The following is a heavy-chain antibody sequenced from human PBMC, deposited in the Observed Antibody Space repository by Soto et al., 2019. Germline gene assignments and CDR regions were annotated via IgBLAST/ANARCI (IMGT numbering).Heavy chain of an antibody. D-gene: IGHD6-6*01. Sequence: ASMKVSCKASGYTFTNYGISWVRQAPGQGLEWMGWISAYNGNTNYAQRLQGRVTMTTDTSTSPAYMELRSLRSDDTAVYCCARGRLEYSSSFDPWGQGTLVTVSS. V-gene: IGHV1-18*01. J-gene: IGHJ5*02. CDR3: ARGRLEYSSSFDP. CDR2: ISAYNGNT. CDR1: GYTFTNYG.